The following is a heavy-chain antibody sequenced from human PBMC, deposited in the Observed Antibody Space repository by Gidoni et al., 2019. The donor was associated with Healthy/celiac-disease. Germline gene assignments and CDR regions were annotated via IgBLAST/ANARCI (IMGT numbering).Heavy chain of an antibody. V-gene: IGHV3-9*01. J-gene: IGHJ4*02. CDR2: ISWNSDSI. CDR1: GFPFADNA. Sequence: EVQLVESGGGLVQPGRSLGLSCAASGFPFADNAMPWVRQAPGKGREWVSGISWNSDSIGYADSVKGRFTISRDNAKNSLYLQMNSLRAEDTALYYCATSSWYSTWFDYWGQGTLVTVSS. D-gene: IGHD6-13*01. CDR3: ATSSWYSTWFDY.